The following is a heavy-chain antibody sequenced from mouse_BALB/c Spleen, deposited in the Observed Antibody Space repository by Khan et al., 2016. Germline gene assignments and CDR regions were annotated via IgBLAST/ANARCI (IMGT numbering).Heavy chain of an antibody. CDR1: GYSITSGYY. V-gene: IGHV3-6*02. CDR3: ATYGNYEGFAY. D-gene: IGHD2-1*01. Sequence: EVQLQESGPGLVKPSQSLSLTCSVTGYSITSGYYWNWIRQFPGNKLEWMGYISYDGSNNYNPSIKNRISITRDTSKNQYFLKLNYVTTEDTATYYCATYGNYEGFAYWGQGTLVTVSA. CDR2: ISYDGSN. J-gene: IGHJ3*01.